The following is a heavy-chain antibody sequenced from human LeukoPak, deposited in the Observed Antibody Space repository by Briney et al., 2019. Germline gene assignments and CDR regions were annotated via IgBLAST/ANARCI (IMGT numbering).Heavy chain of an antibody. Sequence: GGSLRLSCAASGFTFSSYWMSWVRQAPGKGLEWVANIKQDGGEKYYVDSVKGRFTISRDNAKNSLYLQMNSLRAEDTAVYYCAKDRDHIVVVVAGGLDAFDIWGQGTMVTVSS. J-gene: IGHJ3*02. V-gene: IGHV3-7*01. CDR2: IKQDGGEK. D-gene: IGHD2-15*01. CDR1: GFTFSSYW. CDR3: AKDRDHIVVVVAGGLDAFDI.